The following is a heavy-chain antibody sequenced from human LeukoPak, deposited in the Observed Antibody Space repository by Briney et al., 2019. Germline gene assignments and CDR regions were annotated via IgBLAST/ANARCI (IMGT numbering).Heavy chain of an antibody. V-gene: IGHV4-39*01. D-gene: IGHD4-11*01. CDR1: GGSISSSSYY. CDR3: ASSSGTTRGAFDI. J-gene: IGHJ3*02. Sequence: SETLSLTCTVSGGSISSSSYYWGWIRQPPGKGLEWIGTIYYSGSTYYNPSLKSRVTISVDTSKNQFSMNLSSVTAADTAVHYCASSSGTTRGAFDIWGQGTMVTVSS. CDR2: IYYSGST.